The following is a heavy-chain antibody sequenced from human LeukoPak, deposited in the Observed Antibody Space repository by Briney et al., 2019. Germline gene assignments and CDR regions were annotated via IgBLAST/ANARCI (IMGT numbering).Heavy chain of an antibody. CDR1: GYTFTSYA. D-gene: IGHD3-16*01. Sequence: GASVKVSCKASGYTFTSYAMRWVRQAPGQRLEWMGWINAGNGNTKYSQKFQGRVTITRDTSASTAYMELSSLRSEDTAVYYCARGLKRITLRGYYYGMDVWGQGTTVTVSS. CDR2: INAGNGNT. J-gene: IGHJ6*02. V-gene: IGHV1-3*01. CDR3: ARGLKRITLRGYYYGMDV.